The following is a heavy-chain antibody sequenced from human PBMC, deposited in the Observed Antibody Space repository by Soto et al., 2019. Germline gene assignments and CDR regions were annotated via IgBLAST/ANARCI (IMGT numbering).Heavy chain of an antibody. V-gene: IGHV1-69*01. Sequence: QVQLVQSGAEVQKPGSSVKVSCKASGGTFSSYAISWVRQAPGQGLEWMGGIIPIFGTANYAQKFQGRVTITADESTSTAYMELSSLRSEDTAVYYCARNELDSGYSYGPEYYYYGMDVWGQGTTVTVSS. J-gene: IGHJ6*02. CDR3: ARNELDSGYSYGPEYYYYGMDV. D-gene: IGHD5-18*01. CDR2: IIPIFGTA. CDR1: GGTFSSYA.